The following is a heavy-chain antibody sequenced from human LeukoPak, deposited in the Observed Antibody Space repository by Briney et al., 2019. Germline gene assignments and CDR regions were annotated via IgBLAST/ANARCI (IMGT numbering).Heavy chain of an antibody. CDR2: ISGSGGST. CDR1: GFTFSSYA. CDR3: ARTPSRDGYSHIDF. Sequence: GGSLRLSCAASGFTFSSYAMSWVRQAPGKGLEWVSAISGSGGSTYYADSVKGRFTTSRDNSRNTMYLQMDSLRDDDTGVYFCARTPSRDGYSHIDFWGQGALVTVSS. D-gene: IGHD5-24*01. V-gene: IGHV3-23*01. J-gene: IGHJ4*02.